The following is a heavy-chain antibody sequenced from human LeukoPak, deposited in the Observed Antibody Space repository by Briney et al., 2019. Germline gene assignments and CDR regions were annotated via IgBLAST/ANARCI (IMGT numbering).Heavy chain of an antibody. CDR3: ARDNKRVGITAAGTFCMDG. J-gene: IGHJ6*02. Sequence: GGSLRLSCAASGFTVSRNYMSWVRQAPGKGLEWVSVIYSGGTTYYADSVKGRFTISRHNSKNTLYLQMNSLRAEDTAVYYCARDNKRVGITAAGTFCMDGWGQGTTVTVSS. CDR1: GFTVSRNY. D-gene: IGHD6-13*01. V-gene: IGHV3-53*04. CDR2: IYSGGTT.